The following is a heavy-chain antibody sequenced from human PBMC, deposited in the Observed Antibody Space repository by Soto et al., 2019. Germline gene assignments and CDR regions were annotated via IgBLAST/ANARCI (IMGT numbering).Heavy chain of an antibody. CDR1: GYSFTSYF. V-gene: IGHV1-3*01. CDR2: INAGNGNT. CDR3: ARGVENIVVVLDVFGYYGMDV. Sequence: ASVNVSFKSSGYSFTSYFIYWVRQAPGQRLECMGWINAGNGNTKYSQKFQGRVTITSDTSASTAYMELSSLRSEDTAVYFCARGVENIVVVLDVFGYYGMDVWGQGTTVTVSS. J-gene: IGHJ6*02. D-gene: IGHD2-2*01.